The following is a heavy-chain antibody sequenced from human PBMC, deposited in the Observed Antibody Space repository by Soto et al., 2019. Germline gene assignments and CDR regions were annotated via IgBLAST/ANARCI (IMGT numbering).Heavy chain of an antibody. CDR1: GYSFTSHG. D-gene: IGHD4-17*01. CDR3: ARGGYGDYGRY. V-gene: IGHV1-18*01. CDR2: ISAYNGHT. Sequence: QVQLVQSGAEVKKPGASVKVSCKASGYSFTSHGIDWVRQAPGQGLEWMGGISAYNGHTYYAQRLHGRVTMTTDTSTSTATMELRSLRSDDTAVYYCARGGYGDYGRYWGQGTLVTVSS. J-gene: IGHJ4*02.